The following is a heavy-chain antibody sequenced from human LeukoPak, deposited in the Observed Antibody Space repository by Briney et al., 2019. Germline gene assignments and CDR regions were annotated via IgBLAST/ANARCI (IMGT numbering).Heavy chain of an antibody. CDR2: IKQDGSEK. J-gene: IGHJ4*02. D-gene: IGHD3-22*01. V-gene: IGHV3-7*01. CDR3: ARETMIVASDY. CDR1: GFTFSSRDW. Sequence: GGSLRLSCVASGFTFSSRDWMTWVRQAPGKGLEWVANIKQDGSEKNYVDSVKGRFTISRDNAKNSVDLQMNSLRVEDTAVYYCARETMIVASDYWGQGTLVTVSS.